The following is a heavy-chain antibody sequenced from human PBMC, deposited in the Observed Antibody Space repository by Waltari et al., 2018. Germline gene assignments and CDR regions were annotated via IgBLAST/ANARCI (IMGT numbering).Heavy chain of an antibody. CDR2: IMTDGREE. Sequence: VQLVESGGGVVQAGGSLRLSCAASGFDFKIYNMHWVRQAPGRGLEWVANIMTDGREEYYVDSVRGRFTISRDNAKNSLYLQMNSLRPEDTAVYYCVRDQWFAFDIWGQGTMVTVSS. CDR1: GFDFKIYN. CDR3: VRDQWFAFDI. D-gene: IGHD3-22*01. J-gene: IGHJ3*02. V-gene: IGHV3-7*01.